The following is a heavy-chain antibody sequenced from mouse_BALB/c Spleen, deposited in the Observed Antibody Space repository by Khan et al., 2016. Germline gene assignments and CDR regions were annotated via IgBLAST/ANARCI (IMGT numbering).Heavy chain of an antibody. J-gene: IGHJ2*01. CDR3: ASPYYFDY. CDR2: IYPGSGST. V-gene: IGHV1-77*01. Sequence: QVQLKQSGPELVKPGASVKMSCKASGYTFTDYVINWVKQRSGQGLEWIGDIYPGSGSTYYNEKFKGKATLTADKSSNTAYMQLSSLTSEDSAVYFCASPYYFDYWGQGTTLTVSS. CDR1: GYTFTDYV.